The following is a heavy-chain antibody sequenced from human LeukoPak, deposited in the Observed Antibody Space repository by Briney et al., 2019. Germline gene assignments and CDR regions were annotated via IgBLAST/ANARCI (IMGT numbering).Heavy chain of an antibody. V-gene: IGHV1-69*05. CDR3: ATLPAAPAGAFDI. CDR2: IIPIFGTA. D-gene: IGHD2-2*01. CDR1: GGTFSSYA. Sequence: SVKVSCKASGGTFSSYAISWVRQAPGQGLEWMGGIIPIFGTANYAQKFQGRVTITTDESTSTAYMELSSLRSEDTAVYYCATLPAAPAGAFDIWGQGTMVTVSS. J-gene: IGHJ3*02.